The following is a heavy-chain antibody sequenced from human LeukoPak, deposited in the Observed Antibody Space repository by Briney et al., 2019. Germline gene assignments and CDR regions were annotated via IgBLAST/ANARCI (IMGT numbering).Heavy chain of an antibody. CDR1: GGSISSGGYY. V-gene: IGHV4-31*03. J-gene: IGHJ4*02. CDR3: GIYYDILTGSKFPSRKRSYFDY. D-gene: IGHD3-9*01. Sequence: SETLSLTCTVSGGSISSGGYYWSWIRQHPGKGLEWIGYIYYSGSTYYNPSLKSRVTISVDTSKNQFSLKLSSVTAADTAVYYCGIYYDILTGSKFPSRKRSYFDYWGQGTLVTVSS. CDR2: IYYSGST.